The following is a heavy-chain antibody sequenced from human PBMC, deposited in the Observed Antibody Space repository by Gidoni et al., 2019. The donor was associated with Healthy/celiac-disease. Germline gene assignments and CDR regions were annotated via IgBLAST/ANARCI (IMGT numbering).Heavy chain of an antibody. J-gene: IGHJ5*02. D-gene: IGHD6-13*01. Sequence: QVQLVQSGAEVKKPGSSVKVSCKASGCTFTTYAISWVRQAPGQGLEWMGGIIPIFGTANYAQKFQGRVTITADESTSTAYMELSSLRSEDTAVYYCARIHSSSWGGTYNWFDPWGQGTLVTVSS. CDR2: IIPIFGTA. CDR1: GCTFTTYA. V-gene: IGHV1-69*01. CDR3: ARIHSSSWGGTYNWFDP.